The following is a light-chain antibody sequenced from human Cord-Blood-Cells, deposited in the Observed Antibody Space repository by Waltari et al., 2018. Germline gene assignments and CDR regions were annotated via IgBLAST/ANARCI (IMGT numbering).Light chain of an antibody. CDR2: KAS. V-gene: IGKV1-5*03. CDR1: QSISSW. Sequence: IQMTQYPSTLSASVGDRVTITCRASQSISSWLAWYQQKPGKAPKLLIYKASSLESGVPSRFSGSGSGTEFTRSIISLQPDDFATYYCQQYNSYSGTFGQGTKVEIK. CDR3: QQYNSYSGT. J-gene: IGKJ1*01.